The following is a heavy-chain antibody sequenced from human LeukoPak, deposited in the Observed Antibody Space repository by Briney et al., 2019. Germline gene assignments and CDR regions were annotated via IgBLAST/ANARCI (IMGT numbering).Heavy chain of an antibody. V-gene: IGHV1-2*02. CDR1: GYTFTGYH. CDR3: ARANGGYDY. Sequence: ASVKVSCKASGYTFTGYHMHWVRQAPGQGLEWMGWINPNSGGTNYAQKFQGRVTMTRDTSISTAYMELSRLRSEDTAVYYCARANGGYDYWGQGTLVTVSS. CDR2: INPNSGGT. D-gene: IGHD5-18*01. J-gene: IGHJ4*02.